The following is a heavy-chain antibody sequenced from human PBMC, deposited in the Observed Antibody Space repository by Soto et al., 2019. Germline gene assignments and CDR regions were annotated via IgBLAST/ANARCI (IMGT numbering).Heavy chain of an antibody. V-gene: IGHV3-30-3*01. CDR1: GFTFSNYA. D-gene: IGHD3-22*01. CDR3: ARAKTSQNKPYGSSGYHCDY. CDR2: ISYDGSNK. Sequence: GGSLRLSGAASGFTFSNYAMHWVRQAPGKGLEWVAVISYDGSNKYYADSVKGRFTISRDNAKNSLYLQMNSLRAEDTAVYCCARAKTSQNKPYGSSGYHCDYWGQGTLVTVSS. J-gene: IGHJ4*02.